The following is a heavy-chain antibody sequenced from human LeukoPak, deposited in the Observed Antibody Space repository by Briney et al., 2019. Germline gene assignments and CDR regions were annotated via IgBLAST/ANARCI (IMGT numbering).Heavy chain of an antibody. V-gene: IGHV3-66*01. J-gene: IGHJ4*02. D-gene: IGHD3-16*02. Sequence: GGSLRLSCVASGFTVSSNYMSWVRQAPGKGLEWVSVIYSGGSTYYADSVKGRFTISRDNSKNTLYLQMNSLRAEDTAVYYCAREYTFRGVIAYWGQGTLVTVSS. CDR2: IYSGGST. CDR1: GFTVSSNY. CDR3: AREYTFRGVIAY.